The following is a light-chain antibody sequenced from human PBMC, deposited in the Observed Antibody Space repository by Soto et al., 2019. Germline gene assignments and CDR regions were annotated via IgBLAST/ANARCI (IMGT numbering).Light chain of an antibody. CDR2: GAS. CDR3: QQYGSSPS. Sequence: EIVLTQSPGTLSLSPGERATLSCRASQSVSRSYLAWYRQRPGQAPRLLIYGASIRATGIPDRFSGSGSGADFTLTISRLEPDDFAVFYCQQYGSSPSFGPGTKVDIK. V-gene: IGKV3-20*01. J-gene: IGKJ3*01. CDR1: QSVSRSY.